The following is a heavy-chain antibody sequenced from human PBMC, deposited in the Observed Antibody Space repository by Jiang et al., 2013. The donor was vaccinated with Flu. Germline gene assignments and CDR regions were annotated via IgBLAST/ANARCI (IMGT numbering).Heavy chain of an antibody. Sequence: MHWVRQAPGKGLEWVAVISYDGSDKYYAGSVKGRFTISRDNSKNTLYLQINSLRTEDTSVYYCAREGGQWVTDYWGQGTLVTVSS. D-gene: IGHD6-19*01. CDR3: AREGGQWVTDY. CDR2: ISYDGSDK. V-gene: IGHV3-30*04. J-gene: IGHJ4*02.